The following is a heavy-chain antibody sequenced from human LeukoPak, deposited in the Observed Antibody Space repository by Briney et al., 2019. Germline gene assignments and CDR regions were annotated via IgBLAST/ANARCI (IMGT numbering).Heavy chain of an antibody. CDR1: GGSFSGYY. Sequence: SETLSLTCAVYGGSFSGYYWSRIRQPPGKGLEWIGEINHSGSTNHNPSLKSRVTKSVDTSKNQFSLKLSSVTAADTAVYYCARSSYGSGSYYRLLDYWGQGTLVTVSS. CDR2: INHSGST. D-gene: IGHD3-10*01. V-gene: IGHV4-34*01. J-gene: IGHJ4*02. CDR3: ARSSYGSGSYYRLLDY.